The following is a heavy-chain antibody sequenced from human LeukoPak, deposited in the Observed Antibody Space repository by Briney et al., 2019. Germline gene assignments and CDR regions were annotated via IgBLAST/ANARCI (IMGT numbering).Heavy chain of an antibody. D-gene: IGHD2-2*01. J-gene: IGHJ6*02. CDR2: ISGTCGST. CDR3: AKSRVPAARHGMDV. CDR1: GFTFSTYA. V-gene: IGHV3-23*01. Sequence: GGSLRLSCAASGFTFSTYAMSWVRQAPGKGLEWVSSISGTCGSTYYADSVKGRFTIYRDNSQNTLYLQMSSLRAEDTAVYYCAKSRVPAARHGMDVWGQGTTVTVSS.